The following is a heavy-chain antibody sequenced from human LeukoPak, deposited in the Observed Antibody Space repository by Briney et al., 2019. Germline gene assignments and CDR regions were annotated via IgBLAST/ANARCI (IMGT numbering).Heavy chain of an antibody. CDR2: ISYSGST. D-gene: IGHD1-7*01. CDR1: GASIRGGTYY. V-gene: IGHV4-39*01. J-gene: IGHJ4*02. Sequence: PSETLSLTCAVSGASIRGGTYYWDWIRQPPGKGLEWIGSISYSGSTYYNPSLKSRVTISRDTSENQFSLKPRSVTAADTAVYYCARRYDWNYVYFDYWGQGTLVTVSS. CDR3: ARRYDWNYVYFDY.